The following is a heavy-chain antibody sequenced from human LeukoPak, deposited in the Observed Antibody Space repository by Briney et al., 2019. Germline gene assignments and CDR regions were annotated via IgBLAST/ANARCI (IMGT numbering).Heavy chain of an antibody. CDR2: IYYSGNT. D-gene: IGHD3-10*01. Sequence: SETLSLTCTVPGGSISSYYWSWIRQPPGKGLEWIGYIYYSGNTNYNPSLKSRVTISVGTSKNQFSLELSSVTAADTAVYYCARGRGYGSGSPLDYWGQGTLVTVSS. CDR3: ARGRGYGSGSPLDY. J-gene: IGHJ4*02. V-gene: IGHV4-59*01. CDR1: GGSISSYY.